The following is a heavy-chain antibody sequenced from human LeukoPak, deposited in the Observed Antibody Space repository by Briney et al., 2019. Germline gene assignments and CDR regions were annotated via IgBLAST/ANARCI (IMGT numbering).Heavy chain of an antibody. Sequence: PGGSLRLSCAASGFTFSSYSMNWVRQAPGKGLEWVSYISSTSSTIYYADSVKGRFTISRDNAKNSLYLQMNSLRPEDTALYYCVKGLAVAGSNWFDPWGQGTLVTVSS. CDR3: VKGLAVAGSNWFDP. V-gene: IGHV3-48*04. D-gene: IGHD6-19*01. CDR1: GFTFSSYS. CDR2: ISSTSSTI. J-gene: IGHJ5*02.